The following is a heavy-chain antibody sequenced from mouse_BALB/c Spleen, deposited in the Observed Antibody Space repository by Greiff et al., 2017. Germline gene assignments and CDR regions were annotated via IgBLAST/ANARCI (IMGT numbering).Heavy chain of an antibody. CDR1: GYTFTSYW. V-gene: IGHV1-7*01. Sequence: VQLQQSGAELAKPGASVKMSCKASGYTFTSYWMHWVKQRPGQGLEWIGYINPSTGYTEYNQKFKDKATLTADKSSSTTYMQLSSLTSEDSAVYYCARVMITTGYAMDYWGQGTSVTVSS. CDR2: INPSTGYT. D-gene: IGHD2-4*01. CDR3: ARVMITTGYAMDY. J-gene: IGHJ4*01.